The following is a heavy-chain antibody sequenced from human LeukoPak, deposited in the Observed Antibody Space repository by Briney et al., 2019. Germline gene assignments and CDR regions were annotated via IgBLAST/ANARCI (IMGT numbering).Heavy chain of an antibody. J-gene: IGHJ4*02. D-gene: IGHD3-10*01. Sequence: PSETLSLTCAVSGGSISSSNWWSWVRQPPGKGLEWIGEIYHSGSTNYNPSLKSRVTISVDKSKNQFSLKLSSLTAADTAVYYCAGLWFGELLVDYWGQGTLVTVSS. CDR2: IYHSGST. V-gene: IGHV4-4*02. CDR3: AGLWFGELLVDY. CDR1: GGSISSSNW.